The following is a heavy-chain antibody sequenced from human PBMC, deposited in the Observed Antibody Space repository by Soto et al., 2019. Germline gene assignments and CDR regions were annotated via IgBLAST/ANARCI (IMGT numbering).Heavy chain of an antibody. CDR1: GFTFSSYG. V-gene: IGHV3-30*18. D-gene: IGHD2-8*01. CDR3: AKASQDIVLMVYATSGWYFDL. J-gene: IGHJ2*01. Sequence: QVQLVESGGGVVQPGRSLRLSCAASGFTFSSYGMHWVRQAPGKGLEWVAVISYDGSNKYYADSVKGRFTISRDNSKNTLYLLMNSLRAEDTAVYYCAKASQDIVLMVYATSGWYFDLWGRGTLVTVSS. CDR2: ISYDGSNK.